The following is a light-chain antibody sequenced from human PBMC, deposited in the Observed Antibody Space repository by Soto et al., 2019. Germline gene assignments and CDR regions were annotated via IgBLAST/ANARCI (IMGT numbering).Light chain of an antibody. Sequence: EVVFARAPGTVSWAPRARATLSRRASQSVSTSSLAWYQQKGGQAPRLLIHGASSRATGIPDRFSGSGSGTDFTLTISRLEPEDFAVYYCQQYGSSPRTFGQGTKV. CDR1: QSVSTSS. CDR3: QQYGSSPRT. V-gene: IGKV3-20*01. J-gene: IGKJ1*01. CDR2: GAS.